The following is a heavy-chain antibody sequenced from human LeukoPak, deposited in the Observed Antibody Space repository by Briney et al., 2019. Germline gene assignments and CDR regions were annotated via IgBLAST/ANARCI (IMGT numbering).Heavy chain of an antibody. D-gene: IGHD3-10*01. CDR2: IIPIFGTA. CDR1: GGTFSSYA. Sequence: SVKVSCKASGGTFSSYAISWVRQAPGQGLEWMGGIIPIFGTANYAQKFQGRVTITTDESASTDYMELSSLRSEDTAVYYCARATITMVRGDWFDPWGQGTLVTVSS. V-gene: IGHV1-69*05. J-gene: IGHJ5*02. CDR3: ARATITMVRGDWFDP.